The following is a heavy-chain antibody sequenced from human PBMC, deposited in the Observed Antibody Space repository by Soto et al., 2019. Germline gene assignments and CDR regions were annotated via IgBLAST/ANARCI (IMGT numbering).Heavy chain of an antibody. CDR3: ARALRDIVVVPAAIRGYYYYYGMDV. D-gene: IGHD2-2*02. CDR1: GYTFTSYD. CDR2: MNPNSGNT. J-gene: IGHJ6*02. V-gene: IGHV1-8*01. Sequence: ASVKVSCKASGYTFTSYDINWVRQATGQGLEWMGWMNPNSGNTGYAQKFQGRVTMTRNTSISTAYMELSSLRSEDTAVYYCARALRDIVVVPAAIRGYYYYYGMDVWGQGTTVTVSS.